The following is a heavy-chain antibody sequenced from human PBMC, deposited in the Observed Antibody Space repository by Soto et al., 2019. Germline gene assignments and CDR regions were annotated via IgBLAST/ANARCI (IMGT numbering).Heavy chain of an antibody. D-gene: IGHD6-19*01. J-gene: IGHJ6*02. V-gene: IGHV4-38-2*01. Sequence: SETLSLTCAVSSYSISSGYYWGWIRQPPGKGLEWIGSIYHSGSTYYNPSLKSRVTISVDTSKNQFSLKLSSVTAADTAVYYCARLSSVDGMDVWGQGTTVT. CDR2: IYHSGST. CDR1: SYSISSGYY. CDR3: ARLSSVDGMDV.